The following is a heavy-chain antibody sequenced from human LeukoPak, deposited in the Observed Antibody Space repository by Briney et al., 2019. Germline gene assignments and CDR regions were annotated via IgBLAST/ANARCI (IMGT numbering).Heavy chain of an antibody. CDR1: GYSISSGYY. CDR3: ARDSIVGATTSWFDP. CDR2: IYHSGST. D-gene: IGHD1-26*01. Sequence: PSETLSLTCTVSGYSISSGYYWGWIRQPPGKGLEWIGSIYHSGSTYYNPSLKSRVTISVDTSKNQLSLKLSSVTATDTAVYYCARDSIVGATTSWFDPWGQGTLVTVSS. J-gene: IGHJ5*02. V-gene: IGHV4-38-2*02.